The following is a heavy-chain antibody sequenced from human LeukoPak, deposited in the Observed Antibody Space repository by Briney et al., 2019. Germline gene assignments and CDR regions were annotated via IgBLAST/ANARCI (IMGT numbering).Heavy chain of an antibody. CDR2: ISGSGGST. J-gene: IGHJ4*02. Sequence: PGGSLRLSCAASGFTFSSYAMSWVRQAPGKGLEWVSAISGSGGSTYYADSVKGRFTISRDNSRNTLYLQMNSLRAEDTAVYYYAKEIAQQLVSDPFDYWGQGTLVTVSS. CDR1: GFTFSSYA. CDR3: AKEIAQQLVSDPFDY. V-gene: IGHV3-23*01. D-gene: IGHD6-13*01.